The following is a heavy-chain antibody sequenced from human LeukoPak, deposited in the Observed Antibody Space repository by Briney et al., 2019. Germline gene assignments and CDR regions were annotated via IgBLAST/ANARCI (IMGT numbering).Heavy chain of an antibody. D-gene: IGHD4-11*01. CDR3: ARDNYKDY. CDR2: INPNSGGT. V-gene: IGHV1-2*02. CDR1: GYTFTGYY. Sequence: ASVKVSXKTSGYTFTGYYIHWVRQAPGQGLEWMGWINPNSGGTNYAQKFQGRVTMTRDTSISTAYMDLSRLRSDDTAVYYCARDNYKDYWGQGTLVTVSS. J-gene: IGHJ4*02.